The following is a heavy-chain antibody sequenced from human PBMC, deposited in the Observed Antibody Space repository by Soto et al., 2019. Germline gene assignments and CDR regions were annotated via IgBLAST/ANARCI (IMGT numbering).Heavy chain of an antibody. V-gene: IGHV1-18*01. D-gene: IGHD3-10*01. J-gene: IGHJ6*02. CDR1: GYTFTSYG. CDR2: ISAYNGNT. Sequence: GASVKVSCKASGYTFTSYGISWVRQAPGQGLEWMGWISAYNGNTNYAQKLQGRVTMTTDTSTSTAYMELRSLRSDDTAVYYCARAGHFPGYYYYYGMDVWGQGTTVTVSS. CDR3: ARAGHFPGYYYYYGMDV.